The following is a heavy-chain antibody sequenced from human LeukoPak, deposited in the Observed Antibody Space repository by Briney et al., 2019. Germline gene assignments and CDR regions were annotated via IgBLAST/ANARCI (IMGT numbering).Heavy chain of an antibody. D-gene: IGHD6-19*01. V-gene: IGHV7-4-1*02. CDR2: INTNTGNP. CDR1: GYSFSNYA. CDR3: ARGSRGWLDY. J-gene: IGHJ4*02. Sequence: ASVKVSCKASGYSFSNYAMNWVRQAPGQGLEWMGWINTNTGNPTYAQGFTGRFVFSLDTSVNTSYVQISSVKAEDTAVYYCARGSRGWLDYWGQGTLVSVSS.